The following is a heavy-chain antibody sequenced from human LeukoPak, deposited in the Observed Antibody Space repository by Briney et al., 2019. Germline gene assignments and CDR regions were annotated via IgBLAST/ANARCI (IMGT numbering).Heavy chain of an antibody. CDR1: GGSISSHNW. Sequence: SGTLSLTCAVSGGSISSHNWWSWVRQPPRRGLEWIGEIYHSGSTNYNPSLKSRVTISVDKSKNQFSLKLNSVTAADTAVYYCAPLGYCSGDDCHRPYWGQGALVTVSS. CDR2: IYHSGST. CDR3: APLGYCSGDDCHRPY. J-gene: IGHJ4*02. V-gene: IGHV4-4*02. D-gene: IGHD2-15*01.